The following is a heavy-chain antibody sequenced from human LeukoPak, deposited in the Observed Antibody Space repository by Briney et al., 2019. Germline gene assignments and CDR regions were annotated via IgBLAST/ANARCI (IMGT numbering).Heavy chain of an antibody. J-gene: IGHJ6*03. V-gene: IGHV1-2*02. CDR1: GYTFTGYY. CDR3: ARDFYDILTGYSPGYYMDV. CDR2: INPNSGGT. D-gene: IGHD3-9*01. Sequence: GASVKVSCKASGYTFTGYYMHWVRQAPGQGLEWMGWINPNSGGTNYAQKFQGRVTMTRDTSISTAYMELSRLRSDDTAVYYCARDFYDILTGYSPGYYMDVWGKGTTVTVSS.